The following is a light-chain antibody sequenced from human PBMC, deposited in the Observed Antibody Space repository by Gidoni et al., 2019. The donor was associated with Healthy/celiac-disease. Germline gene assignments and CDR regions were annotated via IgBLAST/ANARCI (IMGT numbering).Light chain of an antibody. CDR1: QDISNY. J-gene: IGKJ5*01. CDR2: DAS. V-gene: IGKV1-33*01. CDR3: QQYDNIPST. Sequence: IQMPQFPSSLSASVGDRVTITCQASQDISNYLNWYQQKPGKAPKLLIYDASNLETGVPSRFSGSGSGTDFTFTISSLQPEDIATYYCQQYDNIPSTFGQGTQLEIK.